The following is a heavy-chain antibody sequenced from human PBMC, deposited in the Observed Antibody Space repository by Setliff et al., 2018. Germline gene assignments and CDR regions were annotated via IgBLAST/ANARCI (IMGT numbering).Heavy chain of an antibody. CDR1: GFIFSDHY. V-gene: IGHV3-72*01. J-gene: IGHJ4*02. Sequence: GGSLRLSCAASGFIFSDHYMDWVRQAPGRGLEWVARSRDKASSYTTEYAASVKGRFTIARDNSKNSVYLQMNSLKTEDAAVYYCVRTVVPGYYFDSWGQGTLVNVSS. CDR3: VRTVVPGYYFDS. CDR2: SRDKASSYTT. D-gene: IGHD3-10*01.